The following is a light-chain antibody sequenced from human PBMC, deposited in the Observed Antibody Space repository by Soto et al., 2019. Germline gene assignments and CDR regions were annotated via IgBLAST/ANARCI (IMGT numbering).Light chain of an antibody. J-gene: IGLJ2*01. Sequence: QSVLTQPASVSGSPGQSIAISCTGTSSDVVTYKYVSWYQQHPGKAPKLMIYEVSIRPSGVSDRFSGSKSGNTASLTISGLRAEDEAYYYCCSYAGSTTRVVFGGGTKLTVL. V-gene: IGLV2-14*01. CDR3: CSYAGSTTRVV. CDR1: SSDVVTYKY. CDR2: EVS.